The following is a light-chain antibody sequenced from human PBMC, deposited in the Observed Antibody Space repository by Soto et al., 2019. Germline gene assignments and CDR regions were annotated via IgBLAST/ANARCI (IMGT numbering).Light chain of an antibody. CDR3: QQYGSSRT. CDR2: GAS. CDR1: QSVSSSY. J-gene: IGKJ1*01. Sequence: EIVLMQSPGTLSLSPGERATLSCRASQSVSSSYLAWYQQKPGQAPRLLIYGASSRATGIPDRFSGSGSGTDFTLTISRLEPEDFAVYYCQQYGSSRTFGQGTKVEI. V-gene: IGKV3-20*01.